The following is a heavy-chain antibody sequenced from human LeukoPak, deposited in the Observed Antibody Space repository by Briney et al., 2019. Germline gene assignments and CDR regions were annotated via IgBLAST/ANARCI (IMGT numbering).Heavy chain of an antibody. V-gene: IGHV1-24*01. CDR2: FDPEDGQT. CDR3: ASEPEYYGLGSPFHY. CDR1: GYTLTELS. J-gene: IGHJ4*02. Sequence: ASVKVSCKVYGYTLTELSMHWVRQAPGKGLEWMGGFDPEDGQTIYAQKFQGRVTMTEDTSTNTAYMELSSLRCEDTAVYYCASEPEYYGLGSPFHYWGQGTLVTVSS. D-gene: IGHD3-10*01.